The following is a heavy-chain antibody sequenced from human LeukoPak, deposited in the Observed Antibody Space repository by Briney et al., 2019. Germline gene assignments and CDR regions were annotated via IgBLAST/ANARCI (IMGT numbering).Heavy chain of an antibody. CDR3: AGGAAAGIFDY. J-gene: IGHJ4*02. D-gene: IGHD6-13*01. CDR2: ISAYNGNT. V-gene: IGHV1-18*01. Sequence: ASVKVSCKASGYTFTSYGISWVRQAPGQGLEWMGWISAYNGNTNYAQKFQGRVTMTRDTSISTAYMELSRLRSDDTAVYYCAGGAAAGIFDYWGQGTLVTVSS. CDR1: GYTFTSYG.